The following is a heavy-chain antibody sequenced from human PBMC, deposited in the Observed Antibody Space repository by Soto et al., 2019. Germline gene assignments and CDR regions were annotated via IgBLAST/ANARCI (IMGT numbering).Heavy chain of an antibody. CDR3: ASQLSVAGNYFFYYAMDV. V-gene: IGHV3-30-3*01. CDR1: GFTFSSYA. D-gene: IGHD6-13*01. J-gene: IGHJ6*02. CDR2: ISYDGSNK. Sequence: QVQLVESGGGVVQPGRSLRLSCAASGFTFSSYAMHWVRQAPGKGLEWVAVISYDGSNKYYADSVKGRFTISRDNSKNTAYLQTNSLRAEDTAVYYCASQLSVAGNYFFYYAMDVWGQGTTVTVSS.